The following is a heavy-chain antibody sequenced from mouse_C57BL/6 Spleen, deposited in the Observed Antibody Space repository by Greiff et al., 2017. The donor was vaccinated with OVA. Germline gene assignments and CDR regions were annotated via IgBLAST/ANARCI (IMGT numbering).Heavy chain of an antibody. Sequence: QVQLQQPGAELVMPGASVKLSCKASGYTFTSYWMHWVKQRPGQGLEWIGEIDPSDSYTNYNQKFKGKSTLTVDKSSSTAYMQLSSLTSEDSAVYYCARRAYYGNYDWYFDVWGTGTTVTVSS. CDR3: ARRAYYGNYDWYFDV. D-gene: IGHD2-10*01. CDR2: IDPSDSYT. J-gene: IGHJ1*03. CDR1: GYTFTSYW. V-gene: IGHV1-69*01.